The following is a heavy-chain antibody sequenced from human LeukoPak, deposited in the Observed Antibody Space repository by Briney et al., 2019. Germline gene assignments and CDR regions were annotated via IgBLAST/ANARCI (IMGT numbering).Heavy chain of an antibody. V-gene: IGHV4-31*03. CDR3: ARVITIFGVVITNWFDP. Sequence: SRTLSLTCTVSGGSISSGGYYWSWIRQHPGKGLEWIGYIYYSGSTYYNPSLKSRVTISVDTSKNQFSLKLSSVTAADTAVYYCARVITIFGVVITNWFDPWGQGTLVTVSS. D-gene: IGHD3-3*01. CDR2: IYYSGST. CDR1: GGSISSGGYY. J-gene: IGHJ5*02.